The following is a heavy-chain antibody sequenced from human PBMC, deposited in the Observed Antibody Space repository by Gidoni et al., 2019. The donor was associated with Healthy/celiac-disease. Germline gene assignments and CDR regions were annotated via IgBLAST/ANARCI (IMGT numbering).Heavy chain of an antibody. V-gene: IGHV3-23*01. J-gene: IGHJ3*02. D-gene: IGHD2-2*01. CDR1: GFTFSSYA. Sequence: EVQLLESGGGLVQPGGSLRLSCAASGFTFSSYAMSWVRQAPGKGLEWVSAISGSGGSTYYADSVKGRFTISRDNSKNTLYLQMNSLRAEDTAVYYCAKNVPSGRYRTDAFDIWGQGTMVTVSS. CDR3: AKNVPSGRYRTDAFDI. CDR2: ISGSGGST.